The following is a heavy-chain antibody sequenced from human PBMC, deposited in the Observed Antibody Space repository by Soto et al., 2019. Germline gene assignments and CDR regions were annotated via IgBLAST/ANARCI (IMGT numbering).Heavy chain of an antibody. CDR2: ISSGGST. Sequence: EVQLVESGGGLVQPGGSLRLSCVTSGFTVSNFYMTWVRQAPGKGLEWVSVISSGGSTYYADSVKGRFTISRDNSKNTLYLEMNSLRAGDTAVYYCARDTFGGAYDFWHGGQGTLVTVSS. CDR1: GFTVSNFY. CDR3: ARDTFGGAYDFWH. V-gene: IGHV3-66*01. D-gene: IGHD3-3*01. J-gene: IGHJ4*02.